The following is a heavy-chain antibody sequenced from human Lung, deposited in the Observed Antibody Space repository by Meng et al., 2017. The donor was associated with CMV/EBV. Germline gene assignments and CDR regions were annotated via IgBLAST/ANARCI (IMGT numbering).Heavy chain of an antibody. D-gene: IGHD6-19*01. V-gene: IGHV1-2*06. J-gene: IGHJ4*01. Sequence: VQLVKSGAEVKRPGASDKISCQASGYSFSGFYLNWARQAPGHGLEWLGRVNPISDDTHLAQKFEGRITVTRGATINTAFMELTRLRPDDTAVYYCAKSSDNGWSSWGPGTLVTVSS. CDR3: AKSSDNGWSS. CDR1: GYSFSGFY. CDR2: VNPISDDT.